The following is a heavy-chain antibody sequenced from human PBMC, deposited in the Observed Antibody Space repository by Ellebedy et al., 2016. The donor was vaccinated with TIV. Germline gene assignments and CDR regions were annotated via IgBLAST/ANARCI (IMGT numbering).Heavy chain of an antibody. D-gene: IGHD3-10*01. CDR3: AREYGSGMGIDY. J-gene: IGHJ4*02. CDR2: IYYCGST. Sequence: MPGGSLRLSCTVSGGSISSYYWTWIRQPPGKGLEWIGYIYYCGSTKYNPSLKSRVTISVHTSKNQFSLKLSSVTAADTAVYYCAREYGSGMGIDYWGQGTLVTVSS. CDR1: GGSISSYY. V-gene: IGHV4-59*01.